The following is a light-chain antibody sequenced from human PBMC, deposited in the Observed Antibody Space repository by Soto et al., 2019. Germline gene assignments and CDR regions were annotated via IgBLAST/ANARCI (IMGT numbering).Light chain of an antibody. CDR2: DAS. Sequence: VLTQSPATLSLSPGARATLSFRAGQNINNFIAWYQHKPGQAPRLLIYDASNRATVIPGRFSGSGSGTDFTLTITSRESEDFAGYNCQHRGRVGQGTKVDIQ. J-gene: IGKJ1*01. CDR3: QHRGR. CDR1: QNINNF. V-gene: IGKV3-11*01.